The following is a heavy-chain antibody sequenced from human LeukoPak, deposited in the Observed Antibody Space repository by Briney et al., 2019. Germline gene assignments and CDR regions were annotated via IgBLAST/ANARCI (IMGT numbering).Heavy chain of an antibody. CDR2: INHSGST. Sequence: SETLSLTCAVYGGSFSGYYWSWIRQPPGKGLEWIGEINHSGSTNYNPSLKSRVTISVDTSKNQFSLKLSSVTAADTAVYYCARAVIGRFGWFDPRGQGTLVTVSS. CDR3: ARAVIGRFGWFDP. D-gene: IGHD2-21*01. J-gene: IGHJ5*02. CDR1: GGSFSGYY. V-gene: IGHV4-34*01.